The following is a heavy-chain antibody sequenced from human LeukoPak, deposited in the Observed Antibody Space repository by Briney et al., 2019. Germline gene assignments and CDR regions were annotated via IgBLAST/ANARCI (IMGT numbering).Heavy chain of an antibody. CDR2: IRSKANSYAT. Sequence: PGGPLTLSCAASGFTFSGSAMHWVRQASGKGLEWVSHIRSKANSYATVNATSVKGRFTIPRDESKNTAYLQMNSLKTEDTAVYYCTSRVPYSSSSFNRFDPWGQGTLVTVSS. CDR1: GFTFSGSA. D-gene: IGHD6-6*01. V-gene: IGHV3-73*01. J-gene: IGHJ5*02. CDR3: TSRVPYSSSSFNRFDP.